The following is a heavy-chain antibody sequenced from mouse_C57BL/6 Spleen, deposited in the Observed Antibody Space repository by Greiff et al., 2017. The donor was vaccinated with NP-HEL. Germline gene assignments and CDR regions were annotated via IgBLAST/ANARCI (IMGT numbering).Heavy chain of an antibody. J-gene: IGHJ4*01. V-gene: IGHV14-3*01. Sequence: EVQLQQSVAELVRPGASVKLSCTASGFNITNTYMHWVKQRPEQGLEWIGRIVPANGNTKYAPKFQGKATITADTSSNTAYLQVSSLTAEDTAIYYCVRRSSSYYFVAMDDWGQGTSVTVSS. CDR3: VRRSSSYYFVAMDD. CDR1: GFNITNTY. CDR2: IVPANGNT. D-gene: IGHD1-1*01.